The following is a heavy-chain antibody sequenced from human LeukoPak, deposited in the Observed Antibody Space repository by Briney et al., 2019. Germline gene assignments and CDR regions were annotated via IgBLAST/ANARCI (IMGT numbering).Heavy chain of an antibody. J-gene: IGHJ4*02. CDR3: AKDKELWQQLGY. V-gene: IGHV3-21*01. CDR1: GFTFSSYT. D-gene: IGHD6-13*01. CDR2: ISSTSSYI. Sequence: GGSLRLSCEGSGFTFSSYTMIWVRQAPGKGLEWLTSISSTSSYIYYADSVKGRFTISRDNSKNTLYLQMNSLRAEDTAVYYCAKDKELWQQLGYWGQGTLVTVSS.